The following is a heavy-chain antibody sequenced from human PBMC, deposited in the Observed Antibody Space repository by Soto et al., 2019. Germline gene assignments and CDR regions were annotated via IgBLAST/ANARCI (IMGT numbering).Heavy chain of an antibody. CDR3: VSGTSFYDVLTGYYVDRWFDP. Sequence: QLQLRESGPGLVKPSETLSLTCSVSGDSTTSDAYYWGWIRQPPGKGLEWLGSIYYSGYTYYNPSLKSSVTISVDRSRNQSSLNLRSVTAVDTAVYYCVSGTSFYDVLTGYYVDRWFDPWGQGTLVTVSS. D-gene: IGHD3-9*01. J-gene: IGHJ5*02. CDR1: GDSTTSDAYY. V-gene: IGHV4-39*01. CDR2: IYYSGYT.